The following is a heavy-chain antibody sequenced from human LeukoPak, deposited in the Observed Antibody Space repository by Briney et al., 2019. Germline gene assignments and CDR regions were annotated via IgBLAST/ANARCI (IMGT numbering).Heavy chain of an antibody. CDR1: GFTFSTFP. V-gene: IGHV3-30*02. J-gene: IGHJ4*02. D-gene: IGHD3-22*01. CDR3: ATQSITLVVVISPFDY. CDR2: IQDDGATT. Sequence: PGGSLRLSCAASGFTFSTFPMHLGRQAPGKGPEWVALIQDDGATTNYADSVRGRFTISRDNSKSTVYLQMNSLKPDDTAVYYCATQSITLVVVISPFDYWGQGTLVTVSS.